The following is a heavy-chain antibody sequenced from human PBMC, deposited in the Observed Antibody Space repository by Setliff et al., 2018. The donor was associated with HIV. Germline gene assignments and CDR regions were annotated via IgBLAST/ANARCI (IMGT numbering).Heavy chain of an antibody. J-gene: IGHJ4*02. V-gene: IGHV1-2*04. Sequence: ASVKVSCKASGYSFTDYYIHWVRQAPGQGLEWMGWINPNSGGTNYAQKFQGWITMTRDTSISIAYMELSRLRSDDTAVYYCARGMDYYDTSGYYQYYFDYWGQGTLVTVSS. CDR1: GYSFTDYY. D-gene: IGHD3-22*01. CDR3: ARGMDYYDTSGYYQYYFDY. CDR2: INPNSGGT.